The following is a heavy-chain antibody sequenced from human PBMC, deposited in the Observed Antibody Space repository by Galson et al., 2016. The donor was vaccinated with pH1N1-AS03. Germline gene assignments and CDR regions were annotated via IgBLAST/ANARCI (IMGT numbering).Heavy chain of an antibody. D-gene: IGHD2/OR15-2a*01. CDR1: GVSVTSSGVG. CDR2: VYWDETR. J-gene: IGHJ3*02. CDR3: ALPNSGGNAFEI. Sequence: TLVKPPQTLTLTCSVSGVSVTSSGVGVGWFRQPPGTALKWLALVYWDETRRYSPSLKNRLTITKDSSKNQVVLTVTSVDPMDIATYFCALPNSGGNAFEIWGPGTMVTVSS. V-gene: IGHV2-5*02.